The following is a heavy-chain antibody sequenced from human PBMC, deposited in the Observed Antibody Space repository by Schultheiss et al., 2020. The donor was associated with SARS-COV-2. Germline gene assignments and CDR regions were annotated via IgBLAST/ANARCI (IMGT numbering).Heavy chain of an antibody. J-gene: IGHJ6*02. D-gene: IGHD6-25*01. V-gene: IGHV4-61*02. CDR3: ARVTAAYYYGMDV. Sequence: SETLSLTCTVSGGSISSGSYYWSWIRQPAGKGLEWIGRIYTSGSTYYNPSLKSRVTISVDTSKNQFSLKLSSVTAADTAVYYCARVTAAYYYGMDVWGQGTTVTVSS. CDR1: GGSISSGSYY. CDR2: IYTSGST.